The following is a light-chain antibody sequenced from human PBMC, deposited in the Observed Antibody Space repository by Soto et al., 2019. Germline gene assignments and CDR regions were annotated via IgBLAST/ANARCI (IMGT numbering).Light chain of an antibody. J-gene: IGKJ1*01. CDR1: QTISSW. Sequence: DIQMTQSPSTLSGSVGDRVTITCRASQTISSWLAWYQQKPGKVPKLLIYTASTLQSGVPSRFSGSGSGAEFTLTISSLQPEDFATYYCQQYNTYPWTFGQGTKVDIK. V-gene: IGKV1-5*03. CDR3: QQYNTYPWT. CDR2: TAS.